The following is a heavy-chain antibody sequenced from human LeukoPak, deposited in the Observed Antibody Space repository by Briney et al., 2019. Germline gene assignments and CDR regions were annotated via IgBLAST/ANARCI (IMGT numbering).Heavy chain of an antibody. CDR2: LNSDGSNT. D-gene: IGHD3-16*02. V-gene: IGHV3-23*01. Sequence: GGSLRLSCAASGFTFSNYAMSWVRQAPGKGLEWVSALNSDGSNTYYADSVRGRFTISRDNSKDTLYLRMNSLRAEDTAIYYCANDKVYDYVWGSYRILDYWGQGTLVTVSS. CDR3: ANDKVYDYVWGSYRILDY. J-gene: IGHJ4*02. CDR1: GFTFSNYA.